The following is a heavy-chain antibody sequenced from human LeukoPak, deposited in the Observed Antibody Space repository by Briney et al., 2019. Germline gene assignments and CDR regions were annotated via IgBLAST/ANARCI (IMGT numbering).Heavy chain of an antibody. J-gene: IGHJ5*02. V-gene: IGHV3-21*01. CDR3: ARDLIAAAGTNLVPGWFDP. Sequence: PGGSLRLSCAASGFTFSSYSMNWVRQAPGKGLEWASSISSSSSYIYYADSAKGRFTISRDNAKNSLYLQMNSLRAEGTAVYYCARDLIAAAGTNLVPGWFDPWGQGTLVTVSS. D-gene: IGHD6-13*01. CDR2: ISSSSSYI. CDR1: GFTFSSYS.